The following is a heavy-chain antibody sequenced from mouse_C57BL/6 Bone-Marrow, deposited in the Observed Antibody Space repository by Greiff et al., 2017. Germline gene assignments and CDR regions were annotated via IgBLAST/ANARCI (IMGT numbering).Heavy chain of an antibody. V-gene: IGHV7-3*01. D-gene: IGHD1-1*01. Sequence: EVKLVESGGGLVQPGGSLSLSCAASGFTFTDYYMSWVRQPPGKALEWLGFIRNKANGYTTEYSASVKGRFTISRDNSQSILYLQMNALRAEDRATYNCARYYGSSYRTLYCDYWGQGTTLTVSS. CDR2: IRNKANGYTT. J-gene: IGHJ2*01. CDR3: ARYYGSSYRTLYCDY. CDR1: GFTFTDYY.